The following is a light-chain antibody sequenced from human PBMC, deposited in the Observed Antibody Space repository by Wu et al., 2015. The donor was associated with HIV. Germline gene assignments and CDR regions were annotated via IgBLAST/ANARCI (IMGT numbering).Light chain of an antibody. Sequence: EIVLTQSPGTLSLSPGERATLSCRASQSVRNNYLAWYQQKPGQTPRLLIYAASSRATGIPDRFSGSGSGTDFALTISRLEPEDFAVYYCQQYGSSPLTFGGGTKVEIK. V-gene: IGKV3-20*01. J-gene: IGKJ4*01. CDR3: QQYGSSPLT. CDR2: AAS. CDR1: QSVRNNY.